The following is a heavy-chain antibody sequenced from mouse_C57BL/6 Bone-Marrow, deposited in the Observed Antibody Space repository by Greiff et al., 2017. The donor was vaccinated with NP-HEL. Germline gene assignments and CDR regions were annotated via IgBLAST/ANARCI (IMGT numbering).Heavy chain of an antibody. Sequence: VKLMESGAELVKPGASVKMSCKASGYTFTSYWITWVKQRPGQGLEWIGDIYPGSGSTNYNEKFKSKATLTVDTSSSTAYMQLSSLTSEDSAVYYCARNTTGYAMDYWGQGTSVTVSS. D-gene: IGHD1-1*01. CDR2: IYPGSGST. J-gene: IGHJ4*01. CDR3: ARNTTGYAMDY. CDR1: GYTFTSYW. V-gene: IGHV1-55*01.